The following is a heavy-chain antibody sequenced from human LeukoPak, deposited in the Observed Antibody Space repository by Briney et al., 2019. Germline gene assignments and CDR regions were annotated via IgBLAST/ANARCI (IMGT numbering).Heavy chain of an antibody. D-gene: IGHD3-3*01. CDR2: IDNDGNGI. Sequence: PGGSLRLSCAASGFMFSGYWMHWVRQGPEKGLELVSRIDNDGNGIIYADSVKGRFTTSRDNAKNTLYLQMSSLRVEGTAVYYCATGGGWEPSSGVVTHIDVWGKGTTVTVSS. V-gene: IGHV3-74*01. CDR1: GFMFSGYW. J-gene: IGHJ6*03. CDR3: ATGGGWEPSSGVVTHIDV.